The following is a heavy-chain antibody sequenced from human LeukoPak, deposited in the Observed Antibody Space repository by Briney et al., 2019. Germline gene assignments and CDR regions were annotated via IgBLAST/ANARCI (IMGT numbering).Heavy chain of an antibody. Sequence: ASVKVSCKASGYTFTSYGISWVRQAPGQGLEWMGWISAYNGNTNYAQKLQGRVTMTTDTSTSTAYMELRSLRSDDTAVYYCARDLIPGIAAAATDAFDIWGQGTMATVSS. D-gene: IGHD6-13*01. CDR3: ARDLIPGIAAAATDAFDI. CDR2: ISAYNGNT. V-gene: IGHV1-18*01. CDR1: GYTFTSYG. J-gene: IGHJ3*02.